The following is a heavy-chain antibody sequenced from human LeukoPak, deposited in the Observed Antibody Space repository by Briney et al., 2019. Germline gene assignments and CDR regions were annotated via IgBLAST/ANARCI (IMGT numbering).Heavy chain of an antibody. Sequence: SETLSLTCTVSGGSISSHYWSWIRQPPGKGLEWIGYIYYSGSTNYNPSLKSRVTISVDTSKNQFSLKLSSMTAADTAVYYCARAVGYDFWSGYHYYYYNYMDVWGKGTTVTVSS. D-gene: IGHD3-3*01. CDR3: ARAVGYDFWSGYHYYYYNYMDV. CDR1: GGSISSHY. J-gene: IGHJ6*03. V-gene: IGHV4-59*11. CDR2: IYYSGST.